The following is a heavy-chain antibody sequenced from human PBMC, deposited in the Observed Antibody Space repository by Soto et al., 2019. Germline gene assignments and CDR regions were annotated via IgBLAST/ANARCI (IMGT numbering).Heavy chain of an antibody. CDR1: GLTFSTYG. CDR3: AKEGTTVGRFFDH. D-gene: IGHD4-17*01. V-gene: IGHV3-23*01. J-gene: IGHJ4*01. CDR2: ISGGGITT. Sequence: DVQLLESGGDLVQPGGSLKLSCATSGLTFSTYGMNWVRQAPGKGLEWVAGISGGGITTYYADSVKGRFSISRDNSKNTLVLEVNSLRVEYTALYYCAKEGTTVGRFFDHGGRATLVTVSS.